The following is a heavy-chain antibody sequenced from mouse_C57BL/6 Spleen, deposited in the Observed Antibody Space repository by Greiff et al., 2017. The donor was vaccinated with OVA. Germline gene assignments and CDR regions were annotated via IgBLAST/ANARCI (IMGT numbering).Heavy chain of an antibody. CDR1: GYNFTSYW. CDR3: ARRGKVSHFDY. J-gene: IGHJ2*01. CDR2: IDPSDSYT. Sequence: VQLQQPGAELVMPGASVKLSCKASGYNFTSYWMHWVKQRPGQGLEWIGEIDPSDSYTNYNQKFKGKSTLTVDKSSSTAYMQLSSLTSEDSAVYYGARRGKVSHFDYWGQGTTLTVSS. V-gene: IGHV1-69*01.